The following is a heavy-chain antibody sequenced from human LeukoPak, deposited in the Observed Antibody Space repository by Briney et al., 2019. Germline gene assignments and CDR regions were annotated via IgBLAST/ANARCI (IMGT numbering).Heavy chain of an antibody. CDR3: ARGVSGVCSSTSCYANFDY. D-gene: IGHD2-2*01. CDR1: GYTFTSYY. J-gene: IGHJ4*02. Sequence: ASVKVSCKASGYTFTSYYMHWVRQAPGQGLEWMGIINPSGGSTSYAQKFQGRVTITADESTSTAYMELSSLRSEDTAVYYCARGVSGVCSSTSCYANFDYWGQGTLVTVSS. CDR2: INPSGGST. V-gene: IGHV1-46*01.